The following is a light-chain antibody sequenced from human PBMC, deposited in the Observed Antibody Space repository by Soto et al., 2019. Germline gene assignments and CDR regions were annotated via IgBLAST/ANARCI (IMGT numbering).Light chain of an antibody. Sequence: EIVWTQSPATLSLSPGERATLSCRASQSVSSYLAWYQQKPGQAPRLLIYDASNRATGIPARFSGSGSGTDFTLSISSLEPEDFAVYYCQQRSKSLTFGGGTKVEIK. CDR2: DAS. CDR3: QQRSKSLT. CDR1: QSVSSY. J-gene: IGKJ4*01. V-gene: IGKV3-11*01.